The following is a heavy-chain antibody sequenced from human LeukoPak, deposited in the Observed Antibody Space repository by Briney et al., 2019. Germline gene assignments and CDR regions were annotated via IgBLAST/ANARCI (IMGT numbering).Heavy chain of an antibody. D-gene: IGHD4-23*01. CDR1: GYSISSGYY. V-gene: IGHV4-38-2*01. CDR2: MYHSGST. CDR3: AKQGPTVVTKFDS. Sequence: PSETLSLTCAVSGYSISSGYYWGWIRQPPGKGLDWIASMYHSGSTYYNPSLKSRVTISVYTSKNQFSLRLSSVTAADTAVYYCAKQGPTVVTKFDSWGQGTLVTVSS. J-gene: IGHJ4*02.